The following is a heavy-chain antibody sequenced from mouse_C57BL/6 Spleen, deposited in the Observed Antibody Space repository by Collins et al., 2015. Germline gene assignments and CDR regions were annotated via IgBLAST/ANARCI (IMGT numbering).Heavy chain of an antibody. Sequence: QVQLQQPGAELVKPGASVKMSCKASGFTFTSYWIAWVKQRPGQGLEWIGDIYPGSGGTNYNEKFKSKATLTVDTSSSTAYMQLSSLTSEDSAVYCCARLEAYFYGRSLYYFDYWGQGTTLTVSS. D-gene: IGHD1-1*01. CDR3: ARLEAYFYGRSLYYFDY. CDR1: GFTFTSYW. V-gene: IGHV1-55*01. CDR2: IYPGSGGT. J-gene: IGHJ2*01.